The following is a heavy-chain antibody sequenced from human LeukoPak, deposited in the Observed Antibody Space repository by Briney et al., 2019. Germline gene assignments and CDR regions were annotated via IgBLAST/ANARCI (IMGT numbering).Heavy chain of an antibody. V-gene: IGHV3-21*01. CDR2: ISSSSSYI. CDR3: ARVGNEGDFDI. CDR1: GFTFSSYS. D-gene: IGHD3-16*01. J-gene: IGHJ3*02. Sequence: PGGSLRLSCAASGFTFSSYSMNWVRQAPGKGLEGGSSISSSSSYIYYADSVKGRFTISRDNAKNSLYLQMNSLRAEDTAVYYCARVGNEGDFDIWGQGTMVTVSS.